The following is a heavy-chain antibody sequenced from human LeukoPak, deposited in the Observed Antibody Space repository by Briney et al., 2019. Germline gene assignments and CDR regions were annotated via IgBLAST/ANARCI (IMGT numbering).Heavy chain of an antibody. Sequence: SETLSLTCTVSGGSISSYYWSWIRQPPGKGLEWIGYIYYSGSTNYNPSLKSRVTISVDTSKNQFSLKLSSVTAADTAVYYCARVMGGATMDYYYGMDVWGQGTTVTVSS. J-gene: IGHJ6*02. CDR2: IYYSGST. V-gene: IGHV4-59*01. CDR1: GGSISSYY. D-gene: IGHD1-26*01. CDR3: ARVMGGATMDYYYGMDV.